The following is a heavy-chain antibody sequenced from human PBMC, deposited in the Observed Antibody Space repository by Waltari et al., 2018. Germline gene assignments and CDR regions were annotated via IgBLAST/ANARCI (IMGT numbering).Heavy chain of an antibody. CDR3: ATARDEDTAMVYFDH. V-gene: IGHV3-66*02. J-gene: IGHJ4*02. D-gene: IGHD5-18*01. Sequence: EVQLVESGGGLVHPGGSLRLSCAASGFTLTKNHMSGVRQAPGRGLEWVSLIYDAGSTYYPDSVRGRFTIFRDNSKNTVHLQMNSLRVEDSAIYYCATARDEDTAMVYFDHWGQGTLVSVSS. CDR1: GFTLTKNH. CDR2: IYDAGST.